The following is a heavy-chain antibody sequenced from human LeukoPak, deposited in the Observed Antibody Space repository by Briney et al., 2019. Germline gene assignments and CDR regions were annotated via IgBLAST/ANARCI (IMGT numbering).Heavy chain of an antibody. V-gene: IGHV1-69*04. D-gene: IGHD2-8*01. CDR1: GGTFSSYA. CDR3: ARDGACGTNGVCYGST. CDR2: IIPIFGIA. J-gene: IGHJ4*01. Sequence: SVKVSCKASGGTFSSYAISWVRQAPGQGLEWMGRIIPIFGIANYAQKFQGRVTITADKFTSTAYMELSSLRSEDTAVYYCARDGACGTNGVCYGSTWGQGTLVTVSS.